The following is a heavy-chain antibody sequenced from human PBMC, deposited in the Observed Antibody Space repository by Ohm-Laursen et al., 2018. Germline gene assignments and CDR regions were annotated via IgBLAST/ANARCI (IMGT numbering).Heavy chain of an antibody. D-gene: IGHD4-17*01. Sequence: TLSLTCTVSGGSISSYYWSWIRQPPGKGLEWIGYIYYSGSTNYSPSLKSRVTISVDTSKNQFSLKLSSVSAADTALYYCARTDYGDSFDYWGQGTLVTVSS. J-gene: IGHJ4*02. CDR3: ARTDYGDSFDY. V-gene: IGHV4-59*01. CDR1: GGSISSYY. CDR2: IYYSGST.